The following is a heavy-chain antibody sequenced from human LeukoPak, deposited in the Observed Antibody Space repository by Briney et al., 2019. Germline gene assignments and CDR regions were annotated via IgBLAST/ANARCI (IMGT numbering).Heavy chain of an antibody. D-gene: IGHD3-22*01. V-gene: IGHV3-30*18. CDR1: GFTFSHYA. CDR3: AKGGYYERPWYFDY. CDR2: ISFVGTNK. Sequence: GGALRVSCAASGFTFSHYAMHWGRQAPGKGVEWVAVISFVGTNKFYANSVKGRVTISRDNSKNTMYLQMNSLRAEDTAVYYCAKGGYYERPWYFDYWGQGTLVTVSS. J-gene: IGHJ4*02.